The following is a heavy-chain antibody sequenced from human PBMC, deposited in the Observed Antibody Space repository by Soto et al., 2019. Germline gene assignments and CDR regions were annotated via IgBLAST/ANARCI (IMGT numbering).Heavy chain of an antibody. Sequence: EVQLVESGGGVVRPGGSLRLSCAAFGFPFGDYGMSWVRQAPGKGLEWVSGINRDGGSTGYADSVKGRFTISRDNAKNSLYVQMNSLRAEDTAFYYCARAPGYYGDFFDYWGQGTLVTVSS. CDR2: INRDGGST. V-gene: IGHV3-20*04. J-gene: IGHJ4*02. CDR3: ARAPGYYGDFFDY. D-gene: IGHD4-17*01. CDR1: GFPFGDYG.